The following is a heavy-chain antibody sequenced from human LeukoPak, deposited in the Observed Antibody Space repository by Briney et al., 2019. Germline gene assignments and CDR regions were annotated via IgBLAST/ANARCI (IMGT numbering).Heavy chain of an antibody. CDR3: ARGGSTGWYSFDY. J-gene: IGHJ4*02. CDR1: AFTFNTYP. Sequence: PGGSLRLSCAASAFTFNTYPMAWVRQAPGKGLEWVSLITDNGGRTYYADSVKGRFTISRDNAKNSLYLRMNSLRAEDTALYYCARGGSTGWYSFDYWGQGTLVTVSS. CDR2: ITDNGGRT. D-gene: IGHD6-19*01. V-gene: IGHV3-23*01.